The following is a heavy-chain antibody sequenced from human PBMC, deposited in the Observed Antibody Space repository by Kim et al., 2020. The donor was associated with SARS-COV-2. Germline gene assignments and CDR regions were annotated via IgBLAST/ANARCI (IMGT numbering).Heavy chain of an antibody. J-gene: IGHJ6*02. V-gene: IGHV1-46*01. CDR1: GYTFTSYY. CDR3: ARNMVRAPSVYYYYGMDV. D-gene: IGHD3-10*01. CDR2: INPSGGST. Sequence: ASVKVSCKASGYTFTSYYMHWVRQAPGQGLEWMGIINPSGGSTSYAQKFQGRVTMTRDTSTSTVYMELSSLRSEDTAVYYCARNMVRAPSVYYYYGMDVWGQGTTVTVSS.